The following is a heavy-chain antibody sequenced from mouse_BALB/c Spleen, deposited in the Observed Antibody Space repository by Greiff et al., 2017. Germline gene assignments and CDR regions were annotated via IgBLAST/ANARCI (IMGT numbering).Heavy chain of an antibody. J-gene: IGHJ2*01. V-gene: IGHV5-6*01. CDR1: GFTFSSYG. D-gene: IGHD4-1*01. CDR2: ISSGGSYT. Sequence: EVHLVESGGDLVKPGGSLKLSCAASGFTFSSYGMSWVRQTPDKRLEWVATISSGGSYTYYPDSVKGRFTISRDNAKNTLYLQMSSLKSEDTAMYYCARQKTGFDYWGQGTTLTVSS. CDR3: ARQKTGFDY.